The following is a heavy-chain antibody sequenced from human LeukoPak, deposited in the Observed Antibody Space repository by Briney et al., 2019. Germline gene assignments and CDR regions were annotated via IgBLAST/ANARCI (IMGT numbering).Heavy chain of an antibody. Sequence: SETLSLTCTVSGGSISSGGYSWSWIRQPPGKGLEWIGYIYYSGNTYYNPSLKSRLTISLDTSRNQFSLKLSSVTAADTAVYYCARGERYDFHFDYWGQGTLVTVSS. CDR2: IYYSGNT. J-gene: IGHJ4*02. CDR1: GGSISSGGYS. D-gene: IGHD3-3*01. CDR3: ARGERYDFHFDY. V-gene: IGHV4-30-4*07.